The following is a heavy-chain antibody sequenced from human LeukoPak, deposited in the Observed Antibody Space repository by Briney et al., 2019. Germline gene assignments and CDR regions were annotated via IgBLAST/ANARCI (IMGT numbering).Heavy chain of an antibody. CDR1: GFTFSSYE. Sequence: GGSLRLSCAASGFTFSSYEMNWVRQAPGKGLEWVSYISSSGSTIYYADSVKGRFTISRDNAKNSLYLQMNSLRAEDTAVYYCARDQISSGWYRGFDYWGQGTLVTVSS. CDR3: ARDQISSGWYRGFDY. CDR2: ISSSGSTI. D-gene: IGHD6-19*01. J-gene: IGHJ4*02. V-gene: IGHV3-48*03.